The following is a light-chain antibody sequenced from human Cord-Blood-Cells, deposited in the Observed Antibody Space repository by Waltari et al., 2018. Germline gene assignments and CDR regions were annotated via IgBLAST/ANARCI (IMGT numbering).Light chain of an antibody. CDR2: AAS. Sequence: DIEMPQYPSSLSASVGDIVTNTCRASQGISNYLAWYQQKPRKAPKLLLYAASRLESGFPSRFSGSGSGSDYTLTISSLQPGDFATYYCQQYYSTPFTFGPGTTVDIK. V-gene: IGKV1-NL1*01. CDR3: QQYYSTPFT. CDR1: QGISNY. J-gene: IGKJ3*01.